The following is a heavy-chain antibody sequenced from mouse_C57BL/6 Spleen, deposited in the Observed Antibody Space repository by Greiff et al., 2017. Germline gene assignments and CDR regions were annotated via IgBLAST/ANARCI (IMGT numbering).Heavy chain of an antibody. CDR2: ISSGSSTI. Sequence: EVQLVESGGGLVKPGGSLKLSCAASGFTFSDYGMHWVRQAPEKGLEWVAYISSGSSTIYYADTVKGRFTISRDNAKNTLFLQMTSLRSEDTAMYYCARYDYDGYYYAMDYWGQGTSVTVSS. CDR1: GFTFSDYG. D-gene: IGHD2-4*01. CDR3: ARYDYDGYYYAMDY. J-gene: IGHJ4*01. V-gene: IGHV5-17*01.